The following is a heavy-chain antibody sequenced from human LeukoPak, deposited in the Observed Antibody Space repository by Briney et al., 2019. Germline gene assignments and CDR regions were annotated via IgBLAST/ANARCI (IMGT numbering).Heavy chain of an antibody. Sequence: PSETLSLTCTVSGGSISSYYWSWIRQPAGKGLEWIGRFFTTGSTNYNPSLRSRVTMSVDTSKNQFSLKLSSVTAADTAVYYCATTPTTTGDATFDYWGQGTLVTVSS. CDR1: GGSISSYY. V-gene: IGHV4-4*07. CDR3: ATTPTTTGDATFDY. CDR2: FFTTGST. J-gene: IGHJ4*02. D-gene: IGHD7-27*01.